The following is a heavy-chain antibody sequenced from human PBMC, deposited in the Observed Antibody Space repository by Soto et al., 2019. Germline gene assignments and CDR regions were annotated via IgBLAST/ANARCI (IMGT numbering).Heavy chain of an antibody. Sequence: ASVKVSCKASGYTFTGYYMHWVRQAPGQGLEWMGWINPNSGGTNYAQKFQGWVTMTRDTSISTAYMELSRLRSDDTAVYYCARVHLAYCGGDCYSHDAFDIWG. CDR2: INPNSGGT. V-gene: IGHV1-2*04. CDR3: ARVHLAYCGGDCYSHDAFDI. D-gene: IGHD2-21*02. J-gene: IGHJ3*02. CDR1: GYTFTGYY.